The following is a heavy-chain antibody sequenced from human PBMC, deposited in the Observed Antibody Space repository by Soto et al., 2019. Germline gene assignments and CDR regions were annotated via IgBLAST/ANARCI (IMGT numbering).Heavy chain of an antibody. CDR2: ISSSGSTI. J-gene: IGHJ4*02. CDR3: ARASGSIAAAGIYYFDY. Sequence: GGSLRLSCAASGFTFSSYEMNWVRQAPGKGLEWVSYISSSGSTIYYADSVKGRFTISRDNAKNSLYLQMNSLRAEDTAVYYCARASGSIAAAGIYYFDYWVQGTLVTVSS. V-gene: IGHV3-48*03. CDR1: GFTFSSYE. D-gene: IGHD6-13*01.